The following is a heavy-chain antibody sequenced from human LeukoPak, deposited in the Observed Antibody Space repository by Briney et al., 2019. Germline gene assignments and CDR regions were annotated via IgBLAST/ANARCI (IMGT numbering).Heavy chain of an antibody. CDR1: AHTFTDNY. CDR2: IVPNTGGT. J-gene: IGHJ5*02. V-gene: IGHV1-2*06. CDR3: ARRAAAGDWFDP. Sequence: ASVKVSCKASAHTFTDNYIHWVRQAPGQGLEWMGRIVPNTGGTKYAQKFQARVTMTLDTSISTAYMELSRLTSDDTAMYYCARRAAAGDWFDPWGQGTLVTVSS. D-gene: IGHD6-13*01.